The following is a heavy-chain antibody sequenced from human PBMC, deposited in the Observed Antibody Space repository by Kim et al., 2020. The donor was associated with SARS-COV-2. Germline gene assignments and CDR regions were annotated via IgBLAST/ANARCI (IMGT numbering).Heavy chain of an antibody. Sequence: AASVQGRFPISRDNSKNTQYLQMNSPRAEDTAVYYCAKANITMIVVASDYWGQGTLVTVSS. D-gene: IGHD3-22*01. J-gene: IGHJ4*02. CDR3: AKANITMIVVASDY. V-gene: IGHV3-23*01.